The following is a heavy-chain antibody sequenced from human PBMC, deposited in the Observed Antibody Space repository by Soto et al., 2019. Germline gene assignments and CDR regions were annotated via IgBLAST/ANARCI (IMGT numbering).Heavy chain of an antibody. V-gene: IGHV4-39*01. CDR1: GGSISSSSYY. CDR3: ARHVRRQWLVFGGGVTSPFYGMDV. Sequence: QLQLQESGPGLVKPSETLSLTCTVSGGSISSSSYYWGWIRQPPGKGLEWIGSIYYSGSTYYNPSLKSRVTISVDTSKNQFSLKLSSVTAADTAVYYCARHVRRQWLVFGGGVTSPFYGMDVWGQGTTVTVSS. D-gene: IGHD6-19*01. J-gene: IGHJ6*02. CDR2: IYYSGST.